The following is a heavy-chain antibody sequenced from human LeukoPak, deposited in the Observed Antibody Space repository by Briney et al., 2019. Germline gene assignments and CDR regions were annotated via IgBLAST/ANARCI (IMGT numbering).Heavy chain of an antibody. CDR2: ISAYNGNT. CDR1: GYTFTSYG. V-gene: IGHV1-18*01. J-gene: IGHJ4*02. D-gene: IGHD3-10*01. Sequence: ASVKVSCKASGYTFTSYGISWVRQAPGQGLEWMGWISAYNGNTNYAQKLQGRVTMTTDTSTSTAYMELRSLTSDDTAVYYCAGFRAGVGEPYGDYWGQGTLVTVSS. CDR3: AGFRAGVGEPYGDY.